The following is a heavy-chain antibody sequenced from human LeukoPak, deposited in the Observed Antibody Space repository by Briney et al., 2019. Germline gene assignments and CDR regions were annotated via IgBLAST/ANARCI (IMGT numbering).Heavy chain of an antibody. J-gene: IGHJ4*02. CDR2: IYYSGST. D-gene: IGHD3-3*01. CDR1: GGSISSYY. CDR3: ARGMEWDHYFDY. V-gene: IGHV4-59*01. Sequence: SETLSLTCTVSGGSISSYYWSWIRQPPGKGLEWIEYIYYSGSTNYNPSLKSRVTISVDTSKNQFSLKLSSVTAADTAVYYCARGMEWDHYFDYWGQGTLVTVSS.